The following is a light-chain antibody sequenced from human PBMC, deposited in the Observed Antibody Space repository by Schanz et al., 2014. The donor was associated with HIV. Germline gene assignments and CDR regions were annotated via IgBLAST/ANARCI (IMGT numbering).Light chain of an antibody. J-gene: IGLJ2*01. V-gene: IGLV2-23*02. CDR3: CSYAGTSTFVV. CDR2: DVS. Sequence: QSALTQPASVSGSPGQSITISCTGTSSDVGSYNLLSWYQQHPGKAPKVMIYDVSNRPSGVSNRFSGSKSGNTASLTFSGLQAEDEADYYCCSYAGTSTFVVFGGGTKLTVL. CDR1: SSDVGSYNL.